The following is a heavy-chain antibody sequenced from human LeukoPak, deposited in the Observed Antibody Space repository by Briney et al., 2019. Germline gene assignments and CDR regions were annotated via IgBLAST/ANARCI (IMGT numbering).Heavy chain of an antibody. D-gene: IGHD3-16*01. Sequence: GGSLRLSCAASGFTLSSYAMHWVRQAPGKGLEWVAVISYDGSNKYYADSVKGRFTIPRDNSKNTLYLQMNSLRAEDTAVYYCARSGGGYYFDYWGQGTLVTVSS. CDR1: GFTLSSYA. CDR2: ISYDGSNK. V-gene: IGHV3-30-3*01. J-gene: IGHJ4*02. CDR3: ARSGGGYYFDY.